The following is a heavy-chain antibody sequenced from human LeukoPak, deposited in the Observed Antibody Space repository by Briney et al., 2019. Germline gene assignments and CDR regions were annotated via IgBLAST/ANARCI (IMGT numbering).Heavy chain of an antibody. V-gene: IGHV3-48*01. CDR1: GFAFSSYS. Sequence: PGGSLRLSCAASGFAFSSYSMNWVRQAPRKGLEWVSYISSSSGTIYYADSVKGRFTISRDNAKNSLYLQMNSLRAEDTAVYYCARWWTSVAFDYWGQGTLVTVSS. D-gene: IGHD6-19*01. J-gene: IGHJ4*02. CDR2: ISSSSGTI. CDR3: ARWWTSVAFDY.